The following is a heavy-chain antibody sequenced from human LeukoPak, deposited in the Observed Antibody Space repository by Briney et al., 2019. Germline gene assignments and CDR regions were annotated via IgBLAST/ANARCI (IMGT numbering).Heavy chain of an antibody. Sequence: SETLSLTCTVSGGSISSSSYYWGWIRQPPGKGLEWIGEINHSGSTNYNPSLKSRVTISVDTSKNQFSLKLSSVTAADTAVYYCARRLGLLAAAGNYFDYWGQGTLVTVSS. CDR3: ARRLGLLAAAGNYFDY. J-gene: IGHJ4*02. CDR1: GGSISSSSYY. CDR2: INHSGST. V-gene: IGHV4-39*07. D-gene: IGHD6-13*01.